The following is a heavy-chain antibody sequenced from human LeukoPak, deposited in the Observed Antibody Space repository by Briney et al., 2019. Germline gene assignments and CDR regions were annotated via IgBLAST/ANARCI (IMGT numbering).Heavy chain of an antibody. V-gene: IGHV5-51*01. D-gene: IGHD2-2*02. Sequence: GESLKISCKGSGYSFTTYWIGWVRQMPGKGLEWMGIIYPGDSDTRYSPSFQGQVTISADKSINTAYLQWSSLKASDTAMYYCARHLGYCSSDSRYIGMYWGQGTLVTVSS. CDR3: ARHLGYCSSDSRYIGMY. J-gene: IGHJ4*02. CDR2: IYPGDSDT. CDR1: GYSFTTYW.